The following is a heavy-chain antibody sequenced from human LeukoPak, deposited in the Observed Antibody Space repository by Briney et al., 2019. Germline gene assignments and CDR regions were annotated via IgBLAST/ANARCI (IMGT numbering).Heavy chain of an antibody. V-gene: IGHV3-48*03. CDR1: GFTFSSYE. CDR3: AKVLDCGGGCYCFDY. CDR2: ISSSGSTI. D-gene: IGHD2-21*02. J-gene: IGHJ4*02. Sequence: GGSLRLSCAASGFTFSSYEMNWVRQAPGKGLEWVSYISSSGSTIYYADSVKGRFTISRDNAKNSLYLQMNSLRAEDTAVYYCAKVLDCGGGCYCFDYWGQGTLVTVSS.